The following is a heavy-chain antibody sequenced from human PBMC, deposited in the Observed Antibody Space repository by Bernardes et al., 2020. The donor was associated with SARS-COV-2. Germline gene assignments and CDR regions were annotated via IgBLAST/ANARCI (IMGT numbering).Heavy chain of an antibody. D-gene: IGHD3-3*01. CDR3: ARRNDFWSGYLDY. V-gene: IGHV4-59*01. CDR1: GGTFSSYY. J-gene: IGHJ4*02. Sequence: SETLSLTCTVSGGTFSSYYWRWIRQPPGKGLEWIGYIYYSGSTNYNPSLKSRVTTSVDTSKNQFSLKLSSVTAADTAVYYCARRNDFWSGYLDYWGQRTLVTVTS. CDR2: IYYSGST.